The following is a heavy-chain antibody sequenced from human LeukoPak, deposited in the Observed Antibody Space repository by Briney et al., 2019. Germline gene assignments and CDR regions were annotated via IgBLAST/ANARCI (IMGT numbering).Heavy chain of an antibody. CDR3: ARDRNPTYYYDSGAKVRFDI. J-gene: IGHJ3*02. CDR1: GGSISSYY. Sequence: SETLSLTCTVSGGSISSYYWSWIRQPPGKGLEWIGYIYYSGSTNYNPSLKSRVTISVDTSKNQFSLKLSSVTAADTAVYYCARDRNPTYYYDSGAKVRFDIWGQGTMVTVSS. V-gene: IGHV4-59*01. D-gene: IGHD3-22*01. CDR2: IYYSGST.